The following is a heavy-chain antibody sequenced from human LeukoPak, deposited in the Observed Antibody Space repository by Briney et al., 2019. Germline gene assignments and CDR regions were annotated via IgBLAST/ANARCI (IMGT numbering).Heavy chain of an antibody. V-gene: IGHV4-61*02. J-gene: IGHJ4*02. D-gene: IGHD2/OR15-2a*01. CDR3: ARASPLIVGLSGFPWYYFDF. Sequence: SQTLSLTCTVSGGSISSGSYYWSWIRQPAGKGLEWIGRIYTSGSTNYNPSLKGRVTISVDTSKNQFSLRLSSVTAADTAVYYCARASPLIVGLSGFPWYYFDFWGQGILVTVSS. CDR2: IYTSGST. CDR1: GGSISSGSYY.